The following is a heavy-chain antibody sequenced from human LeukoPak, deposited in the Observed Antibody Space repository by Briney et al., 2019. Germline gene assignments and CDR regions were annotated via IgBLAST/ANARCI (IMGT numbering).Heavy chain of an antibody. D-gene: IGHD1-14*01. CDR1: GYTFTGYY. J-gene: IGHJ4*02. Sequence: GASVKVSCKASGYTFTGYYMHWVRQAPGQGLEWMGWINPNSGDTNYAQKFQGRVTMFRDTSITTAYMELSRLRSDDTAVYYCARAGLRPLDYWGQGTLVTVSS. V-gene: IGHV1-2*02. CDR3: ARAGLRPLDY. CDR2: INPNSGDT.